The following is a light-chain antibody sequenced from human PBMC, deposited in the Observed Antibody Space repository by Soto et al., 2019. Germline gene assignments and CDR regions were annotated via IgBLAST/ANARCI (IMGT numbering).Light chain of an antibody. CDR3: QQYYRTPLIT. V-gene: IGKV4-1*01. Sequence: DIVMTQSPDSLAVSLGERATINCKSSQSVLYSSNNKNYLAWYQQKPGQTPKLLIYWASTRESGVPDRFSGSESGTDFTLTISSLQAEDVAVYYCQQYYRTPLITFGQGTRLEIK. CDR2: WAS. J-gene: IGKJ5*01. CDR1: QSVLYSSNNKNY.